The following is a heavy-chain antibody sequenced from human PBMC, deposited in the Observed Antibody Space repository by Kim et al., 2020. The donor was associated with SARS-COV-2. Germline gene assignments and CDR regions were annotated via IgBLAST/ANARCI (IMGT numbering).Heavy chain of an antibody. J-gene: IGHJ6*02. D-gene: IGHD5-18*01. CDR1: GGSFSGYY. Sequence: SETLSLTCAVYGGSFSGYYWSWIRQPPGKGLEWIGEINHSGSTNYNPSLKSRVTISVDTSKNQFSLKLSSVTAADTAVYYCASFRRSYGYWGGSDYYYGMDVWGQGTTVTVSS. CDR2: INHSGST. CDR3: ASFRRSYGYWGGSDYYYGMDV. V-gene: IGHV4-34*01.